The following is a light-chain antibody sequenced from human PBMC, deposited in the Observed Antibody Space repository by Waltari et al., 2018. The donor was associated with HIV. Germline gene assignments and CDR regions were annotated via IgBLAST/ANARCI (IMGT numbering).Light chain of an antibody. Sequence: DIQLTQSPSFLSASVGDRVTITCRASQGSNSYIAWYQQKPGKAPKLLLYAASTLQSGVPSRFSGSGSGTQCTLTISSLQPEDFATYYCQQLASYPRTFGQGTKVEIK. V-gene: IGKV1-9*01. CDR2: AAS. J-gene: IGKJ1*01. CDR1: QGSNSY. CDR3: QQLASYPRT.